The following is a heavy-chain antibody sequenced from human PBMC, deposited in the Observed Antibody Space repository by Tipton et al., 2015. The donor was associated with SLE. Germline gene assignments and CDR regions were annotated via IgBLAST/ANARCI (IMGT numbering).Heavy chain of an antibody. CDR3: ARVAGIHDSVDF. D-gene: IGHD3-10*01. CDR2: ITWNSGRL. CDR1: GFTFDDHA. J-gene: IGHJ4*02. Sequence: SLRLSCAASGFTFDDHAMHWVRQAPGKGLEWVSGITWNSGRLGYADSVKGRFTISRDNPKNSLYLQMNSLRADDTAVYYCARVAGIHDSVDFRGQGTLGPVSP. V-gene: IGHV3-9*01.